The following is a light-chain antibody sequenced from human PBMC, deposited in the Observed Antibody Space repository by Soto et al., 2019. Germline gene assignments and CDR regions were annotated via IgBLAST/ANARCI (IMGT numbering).Light chain of an antibody. CDR3: SSYTRSSTHVG. J-gene: IGLJ2*01. Sequence: QSVLTQPASVSGSPGQSITSSCTGTISDVGGYNDVSWYQQHPGKAPKLMIYDVSNRPSGVSNRFSGSKSGNTASLTISGRQAEEEADYYCSSYTRSSTHVGFGGGTKVTVL. CDR2: DVS. CDR1: ISDVGGYND. V-gene: IGLV2-14*01.